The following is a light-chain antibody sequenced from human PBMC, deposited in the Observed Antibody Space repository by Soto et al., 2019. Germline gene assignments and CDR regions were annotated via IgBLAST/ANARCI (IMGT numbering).Light chain of an antibody. CDR2: RND. CDR3: AAWDDTVRSYV. CDR1: ISNIGNNY. Sequence: QSVLTQPSSVSGTPGQGVTISCSGSISNIGNNYVYWFQQLPGTAPKVLSNRNDQRPSGVPDRFSGSESGTSASLAISGLRSEDEADYYCAAWDDTVRSYVFGTGTKVTVL. V-gene: IGLV1-47*01. J-gene: IGLJ1*01.